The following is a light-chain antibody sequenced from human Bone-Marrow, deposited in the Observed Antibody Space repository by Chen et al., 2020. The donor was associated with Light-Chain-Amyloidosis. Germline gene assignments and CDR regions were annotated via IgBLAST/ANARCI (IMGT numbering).Light chain of an antibody. V-gene: IGKV3-20*01. CDR2: GSS. CDR1: QTISSNY. J-gene: IGKJ4*01. Sequence: EIVLTQSPGTLFLSPGEGANLSCRASQTISSNYLTWYQQKFGQAPRLLIYGSSSRATGIPDRFTDSRSGTDFTLTINRLEPEDFAICYCQQYGTSPLTFGGGTKVEVK. CDR3: QQYGTSPLT.